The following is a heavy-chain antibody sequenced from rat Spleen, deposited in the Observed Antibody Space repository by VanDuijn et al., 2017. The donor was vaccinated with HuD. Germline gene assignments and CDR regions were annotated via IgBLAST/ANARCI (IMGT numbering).Heavy chain of an antibody. CDR2: INTGGGNP. CDR1: GFTFSSYY. V-gene: IGHV5-25*01. J-gene: IGHJ2*01. CDR3: AREFDYFDY. Sequence: EVQLVESGGGLVQPGRSMKLSCAASGFTFSSYYMAWVRQAPKKGLGWVASINTGGGNPYYRDSVKGRFTISRDNAKSILYLQMDSLRSEDTATYYCAREFDYFDYWGQGVMVTVSS.